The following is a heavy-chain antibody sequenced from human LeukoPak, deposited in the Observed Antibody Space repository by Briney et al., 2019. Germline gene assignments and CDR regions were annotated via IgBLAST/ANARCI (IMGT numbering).Heavy chain of an antibody. D-gene: IGHD3-22*01. CDR2: ISAYNGNT. Sequence: GASVTLSCKASGYTFTSYGISWVRQAPGQGLEWMGWISAYNGNTNYAQKLQGRVTMTTDTSTSTSYMELRSLRSDDTAVYYCARDHSGIYYDSSGYSPGYWGQGTLVTVSS. V-gene: IGHV1-18*01. CDR3: ARDHSGIYYDSSGYSPGY. CDR1: GYTFTSYG. J-gene: IGHJ4*02.